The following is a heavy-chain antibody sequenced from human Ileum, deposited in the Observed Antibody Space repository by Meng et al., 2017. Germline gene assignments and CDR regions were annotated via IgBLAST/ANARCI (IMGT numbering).Heavy chain of an antibody. CDR2: IYYSGST. CDR1: GGSIRSSSYY. CDR3: ARERADIVASHGDH. Sequence: QLQLQESGPRLVKPSETLSLTCTVSGGSIRSSSYYWGWIRQPPGKGLEWIGTIYYSGSTYYSPSLKSRVTISVDTSKNQFSLKLSSVTAADTAVYYCARERADIVASHGDHWGQGTLVTVSS. D-gene: IGHD5-12*01. V-gene: IGHV4-39*07. J-gene: IGHJ4*02.